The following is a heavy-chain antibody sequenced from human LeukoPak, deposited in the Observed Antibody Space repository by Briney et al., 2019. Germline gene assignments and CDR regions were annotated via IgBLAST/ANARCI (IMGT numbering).Heavy chain of an antibody. Sequence: SETLSLTCTVSGGSISSSSYYWGWIRQPPGKGLEWIGSIYYSGSTYYNPSLKSRVTISVDTSKNQFSLKLSSVTAADTAVYYCARHEGAAAGFSTGDFDYWGQGTLVTVSS. J-gene: IGHJ4*02. CDR3: ARHEGAAAGFSTGDFDY. V-gene: IGHV4-39*01. D-gene: IGHD6-13*01. CDR1: GGSISSSSYY. CDR2: IYYSGST.